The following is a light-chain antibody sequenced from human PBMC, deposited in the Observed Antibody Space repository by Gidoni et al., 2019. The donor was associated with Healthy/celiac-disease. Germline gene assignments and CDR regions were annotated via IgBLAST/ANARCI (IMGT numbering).Light chain of an antibody. V-gene: IGKV4-1*01. Sequence: DIVMTQSPDSLAVSLGERATINCKSSQSVSYSSNNKNYLAWYQQKPGQPPKLLIYWASTREAGVPDRFSGSGSGTDFTLTISSPQAEDVAVYYCQQYYSTPGTFGQGTKVEIK. J-gene: IGKJ1*01. CDR1: QSVSYSSNNKNY. CDR2: WAS. CDR3: QQYYSTPGT.